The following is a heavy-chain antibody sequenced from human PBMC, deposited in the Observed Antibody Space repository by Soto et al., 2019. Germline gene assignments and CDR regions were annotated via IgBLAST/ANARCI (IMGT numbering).Heavy chain of an antibody. V-gene: IGHV4-4*02. CDR1: GGSISSSNW. Sequence: QVQLQESGPGLVKPSGTLSLTCAVSGGSISSSNWWSWVRQPPGKGLEWIGEIYHSGSTNYNPSLKSRVTISVDKSKNQFSLKLSSVTAADTAVYYCARAGIDYYASSGYSAAFDIWGQGTMVTVSS. D-gene: IGHD3-22*01. J-gene: IGHJ3*02. CDR3: ARAGIDYYASSGYSAAFDI. CDR2: IYHSGST.